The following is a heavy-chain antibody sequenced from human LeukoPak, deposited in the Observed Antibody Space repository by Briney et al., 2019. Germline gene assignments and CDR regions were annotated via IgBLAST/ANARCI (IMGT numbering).Heavy chain of an antibody. CDR3: ASSSPGGWEPIDY. D-gene: IGHD1-26*01. V-gene: IGHV1-24*01. CDR2: FDPEDGET. CDR1: GYTLTQLS. Sequence: ASLKVSCKVSGYTLTQLSMHWVRQAPGKGLEWMGGFDPEDGETIYAQKFQGRVTMTEDTSTDTAYMELSSLRSEDTAVYYCASSSPGGWEPIDYWGQGTLVTVSS. J-gene: IGHJ4*02.